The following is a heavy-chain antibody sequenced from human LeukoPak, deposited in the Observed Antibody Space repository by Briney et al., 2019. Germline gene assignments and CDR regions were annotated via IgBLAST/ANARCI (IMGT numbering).Heavy chain of an antibody. V-gene: IGHV3-30-3*01. CDR1: GFTFSSYA. Sequence: GGSLRLSCAASGFTFSSYAMHWVRQAPGKGLEWVAVISYDGSNKYYADSVKGRFTISRDNSKNTLHLQMNSLRAEDTAVYYCARTPRMAVPDYWGQGTLVTVSS. D-gene: IGHD1-1*01. CDR2: ISYDGSNK. J-gene: IGHJ4*02. CDR3: ARTPRMAVPDY.